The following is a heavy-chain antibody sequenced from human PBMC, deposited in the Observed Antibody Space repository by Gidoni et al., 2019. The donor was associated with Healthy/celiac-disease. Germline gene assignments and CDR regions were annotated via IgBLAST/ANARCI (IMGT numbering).Heavy chain of an antibody. V-gene: IGHV1-69*01. CDR2: IIPIFGTA. CDR3: ARGVVAASHYYYGMDV. CDR1: GGTFSSYA. J-gene: IGHJ6*02. D-gene: IGHD2-15*01. Sequence: QVQLVQSGAEVKKPGSSVKVSCKASGGTFSSYAISWVRQAPGQGFEWMGGIIPIFGTANYAQKFQGGVTITADESTSTAYMELSSLRSEDTAVYYCARGVVAASHYYYGMDVWGQGTTVTVSS.